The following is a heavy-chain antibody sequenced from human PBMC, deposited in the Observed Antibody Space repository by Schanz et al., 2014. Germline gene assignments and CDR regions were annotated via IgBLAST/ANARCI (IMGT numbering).Heavy chain of an antibody. J-gene: IGHJ4*02. D-gene: IGHD3-3*01. V-gene: IGHV1-18*01. CDR3: ARGFDFWDR. Sequence: QVQLVQSGAEVKKPGASVKVSCRASGYPFTSDDITWVRQAPGQGLEWVGWISPYTGNTHYFDKMEGRVTMTTDTSTSTAYMELRSLRSDDTAVYYCARGFDFWDRWGQGTLVIVSS. CDR2: ISPYTGNT. CDR1: GYPFTSDD.